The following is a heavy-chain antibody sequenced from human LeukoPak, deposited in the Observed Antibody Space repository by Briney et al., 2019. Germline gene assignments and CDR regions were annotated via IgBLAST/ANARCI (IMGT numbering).Heavy chain of an antibody. V-gene: IGHV4-61*01. Sequence: SETLSLTCTVSGGSISSSSYYWSWIRQPPGKGLEWIGYIYYSGSTNYNPSLKSRVTISVDTSKNQFSLKLSSVTAADTAVYYCARGPGRYDSSGYYRFDYWGQGTLVTVSS. D-gene: IGHD3-22*01. CDR1: GGSISSSSYY. J-gene: IGHJ4*02. CDR3: ARGPGRYDSSGYYRFDY. CDR2: IYYSGST.